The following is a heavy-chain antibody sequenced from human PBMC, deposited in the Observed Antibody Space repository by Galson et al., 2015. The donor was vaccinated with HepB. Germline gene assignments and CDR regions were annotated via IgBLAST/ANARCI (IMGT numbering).Heavy chain of an antibody. V-gene: IGHV3-23*01. CDR1: GSTFSAYA. CDR2: ISGSGDTT. D-gene: IGHD3-3*01. Sequence: SLRLSCAASGSTFSAYAMSWVRQAPGKGLEWVSGISGSGDTTYYADSVKGRFTISRDNSKNTLYLQMNSLRADDTAVYYCAKATNYDFWSGHYNWGPGTLVSVSS. J-gene: IGHJ4*02. CDR3: AKATNYDFWSGHYN.